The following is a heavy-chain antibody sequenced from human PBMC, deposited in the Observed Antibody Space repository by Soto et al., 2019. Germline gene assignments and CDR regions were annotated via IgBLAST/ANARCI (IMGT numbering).Heavy chain of an antibody. CDR2: IYYSGST. D-gene: IGHD3-22*01. CDR1: GGSISSGDYY. J-gene: IGHJ3*02. V-gene: IGHV4-30-4*01. CDR3: ASPRSDSSGYYLGGAFDI. Sequence: QVQLQESGPGLVKPSQTLSLTCTVSGGSISSGDYYWSWIRQPPGKGLEWIGYIYYSGSTYYNPSLKSRVTISVDTSKNQFSLKLSSVTAADTAVYYCASPRSDSSGYYLGGAFDIWGQGTMVTVSS.